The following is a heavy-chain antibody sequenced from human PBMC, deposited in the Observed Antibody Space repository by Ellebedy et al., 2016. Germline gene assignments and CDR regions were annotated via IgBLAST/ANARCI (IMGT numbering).Heavy chain of an antibody. Sequence: SETLSLXXAVYGGSFSGYYWSWIRQPPGKGLEWIGSIYYSGSTYYNPSLKSRVTISVDTSKNQFSLKLSSVTAADTAVYYCARLGRVTMIVADYWGQGTLVTVSS. CDR1: GGSFSGYY. CDR2: IYYSGST. J-gene: IGHJ4*02. V-gene: IGHV4-34*01. CDR3: ARLGRVTMIVADY. D-gene: IGHD3-22*01.